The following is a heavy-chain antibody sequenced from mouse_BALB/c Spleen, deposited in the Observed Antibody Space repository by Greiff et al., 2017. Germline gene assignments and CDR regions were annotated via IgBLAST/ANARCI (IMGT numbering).Heavy chain of an antibody. CDR1: GFSLTGYG. J-gene: IGHJ4*01. V-gene: IGHV2-6-7*01. CDR2: IWGDGST. CDR3: AKWGDGNYDAMDY. Sequence: VKLVESGPGLVAPSQSLSITCTVSGFSLTGYGVNWVRQPPGKGLEWLGMIWGDGSTDYNSALKSRLSISKDNSKSQVFLKLNSLQTDDTATYYCAKWGDGNYDAMDYWGQGTSVTVSS. D-gene: IGHD1-1*01.